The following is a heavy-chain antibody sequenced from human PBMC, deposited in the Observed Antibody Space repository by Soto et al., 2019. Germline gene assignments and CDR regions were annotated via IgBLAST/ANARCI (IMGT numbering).Heavy chain of an antibody. CDR1: GGSFRGYY. CDR3: ARGLKFPTDY. CDR2: INHSGST. J-gene: IGHJ4*02. Sequence: SETLSLTCAVYGGSFRGYYWSWIRQPPGKGLEWMGEINHSGSTNYSPSLQGRVTISVDTSKNQSSLELSSVTAADTAVYYCARGLKFPTDYWGQGTLVTVSS. V-gene: IGHV4-34*01. D-gene: IGHD2-21*01.